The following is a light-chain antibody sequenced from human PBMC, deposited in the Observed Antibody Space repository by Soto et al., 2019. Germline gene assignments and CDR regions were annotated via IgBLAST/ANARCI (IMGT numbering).Light chain of an antibody. CDR3: QQYNNRIT. Sequence: XXXTXXPXTLSVSPGERATLSCRASQSVSSNLAWYQQKPGQAPRLLIYGASTRATGIPARFSGSGSGTEFTLTISSLQSEDFAVYYCQQYNNRITFGQGTRLEIK. CDR1: QSVSSN. CDR2: GAS. V-gene: IGKV3-15*01. J-gene: IGKJ5*01.